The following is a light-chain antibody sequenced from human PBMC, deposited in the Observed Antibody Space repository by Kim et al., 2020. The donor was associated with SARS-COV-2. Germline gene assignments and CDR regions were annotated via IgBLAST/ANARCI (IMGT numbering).Light chain of an antibody. J-gene: IGKJ3*01. Sequence: EIVLTQSPGTLSLSPGESATLSCTASHSVTSNYLAWFQQRPGQAPRLLIYGASSRATGIPDRFSGSGSGRDFTLTISRLEPEDFAVYYCQQYASSIFTFGPGTKVDIK. CDR1: HSVTSNY. CDR3: QQYASSIFT. CDR2: GAS. V-gene: IGKV3-20*01.